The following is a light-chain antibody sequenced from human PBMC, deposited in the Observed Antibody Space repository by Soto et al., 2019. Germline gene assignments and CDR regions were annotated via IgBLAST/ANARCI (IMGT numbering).Light chain of an antibody. J-gene: IGLJ2*01. Sequence: QSALTQPASVSGSPGQSITISCTGATSGVETYNPVSWYQQHPGKAPKLILYEVTKRPSGISDRFSDSKSGNTASVTISGLQGEDVADYYCRSFITSVVFGGGTKLTVL. CDR2: EVT. V-gene: IGLV2-14*02. CDR3: RSFITSVV. CDR1: TSGVETYNP.